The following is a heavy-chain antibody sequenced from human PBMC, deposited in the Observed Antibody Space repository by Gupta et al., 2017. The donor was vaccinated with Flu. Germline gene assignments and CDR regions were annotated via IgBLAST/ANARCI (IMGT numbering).Heavy chain of an antibody. CDR3: ARQGVIAAQVDY. Sequence: QLQLQESGPGLVKPSETLSLTCTVSGGSISSSSYYWGWIRQPPGKGLEWIGSIDYSGSTYYNPSLKSRVTISVDTSKNQFSLKLSSVTAADTAVYYCARQGVIAAQVDYWGQGTLVTVSS. CDR2: IDYSGST. V-gene: IGHV4-39*01. J-gene: IGHJ4*02. D-gene: IGHD6-13*01. CDR1: GGSISSSSYY.